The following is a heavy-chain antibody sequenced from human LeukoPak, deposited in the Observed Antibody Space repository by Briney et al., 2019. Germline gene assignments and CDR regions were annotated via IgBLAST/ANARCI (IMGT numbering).Heavy chain of an antibody. V-gene: IGHV1-2*02. Sequence: ASVKVSCKASGYTFTGYYMHWVRQAPGQGLEWMGWINPNSGGTNFAQKFQGRVTMTRDTSINTVYMELSSLGSDDTAVYYCARESRDTAWSLDLWGQGTLVTVSS. D-gene: IGHD1-1*01. CDR1: GYTFTGYY. CDR3: ARESRDTAWSLDL. J-gene: IGHJ4*02. CDR2: INPNSGGT.